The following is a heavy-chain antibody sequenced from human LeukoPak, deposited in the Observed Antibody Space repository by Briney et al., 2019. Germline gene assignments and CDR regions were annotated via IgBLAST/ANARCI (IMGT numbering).Heavy chain of an antibody. V-gene: IGHV1-24*01. CDR2: FDPEDGET. J-gene: IGHJ4*02. CDR3: ATDRRSYYGSGSYNY. Sequence: ASVKVSCKVSGYTLTELSMHWVRQAPGEGLEWMGGFDPEDGETIYAQKFQGRVTMTEDTSTDTAYMELSSLRSEDTAVYYCATDRRSYYGSGSYNYWGQGTLVTVSS. D-gene: IGHD3-10*01. CDR1: GYTLTELS.